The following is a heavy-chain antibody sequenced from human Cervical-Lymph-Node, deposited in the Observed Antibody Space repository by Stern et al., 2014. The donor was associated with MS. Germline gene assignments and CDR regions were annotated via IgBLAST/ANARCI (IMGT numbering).Heavy chain of an antibody. J-gene: IGHJ3*01. CDR3: ARVRSVSVETAGGEAFDL. V-gene: IGHV1-2*02. CDR1: GYTFSDYY. CDR2: VNPISGVT. D-gene: IGHD2-21*02. Sequence: QVQLVQSGPEVKKPGASVKVSCKASGYTFSDYYMHWVRQAPGQGLEWMGWVNPISGVTNYAQKYEGRVSMTRDKSINTAYIELSGLISDDTAVYYCARVRSVSVETAGGEAFDLWGQGTVLTVSS.